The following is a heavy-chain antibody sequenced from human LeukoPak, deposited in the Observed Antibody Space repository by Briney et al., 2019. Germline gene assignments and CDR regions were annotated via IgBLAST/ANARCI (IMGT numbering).Heavy chain of an antibody. V-gene: IGHV3-23*01. J-gene: IGHJ4*02. CDR3: AKDVYSNYYFDY. CDR2: ISDSGGST. CDR1: GFTFSSYA. Sequence: GGSLRLSCAASGFTFSSYAMSWVRQAPGKGLEWVSAISDSGGSTYYADSVKGRFTISRDNSKNTLYLQMNSLRAEDTAVYYCAKDVYSNYYFDYWGQGTLVTVSS. D-gene: IGHD4-11*01.